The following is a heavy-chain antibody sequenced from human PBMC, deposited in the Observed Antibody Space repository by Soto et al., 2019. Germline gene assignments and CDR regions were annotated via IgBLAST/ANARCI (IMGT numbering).Heavy chain of an antibody. CDR2: ISYDGSNK. CDR1: GFTFSSYA. V-gene: IGHV3-30-3*01. Sequence: GGSLRLSCAASGFTFSSYAMHWVRQAPGKGLEWVAVISYDGSNKYYADSVKGRFTISRDNSKNTLYLQMNSLRAEDTAVYYCARGGGGVVVPAAILDYWGQGTLVTVSS. D-gene: IGHD2-2*01. J-gene: IGHJ4*02. CDR3: ARGGGGVVVPAAILDY.